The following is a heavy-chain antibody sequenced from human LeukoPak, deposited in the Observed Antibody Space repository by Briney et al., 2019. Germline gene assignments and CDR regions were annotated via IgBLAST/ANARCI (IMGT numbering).Heavy chain of an antibody. CDR2: ISAYNGYT. J-gene: IGHJ1*01. Sequence: ASLKVSCKASGYTFTDYGFSWVRQAPGQGLEWMGWISAYNGYTDYAQKFQFRVTMTTDTSTSTAYMELRSLRSDDTAVYYCARDKAVTTGVTQHFQHWGQGTLVTVSS. CDR1: GYTFTDYG. V-gene: IGHV1-18*01. CDR3: ARDKAVTTGVTQHFQH. D-gene: IGHD4-23*01.